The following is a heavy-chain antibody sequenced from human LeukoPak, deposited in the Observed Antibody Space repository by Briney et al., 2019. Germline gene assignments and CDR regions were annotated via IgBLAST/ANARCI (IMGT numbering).Heavy chain of an antibody. CDR2: INHSGST. D-gene: IGHD3-3*01. Sequence: SETLSLTCAVYGGSFSGYYWSWIRQPPGKGLEWIGEINHSGSTNYNPSLKSRVTISVDTSKNQFSLKLSSVTAADTAVYCCARASITIFGARDWFDPWGQGTLVTVSS. V-gene: IGHV4-34*01. CDR1: GGSFSGYY. CDR3: ARASITIFGARDWFDP. J-gene: IGHJ5*02.